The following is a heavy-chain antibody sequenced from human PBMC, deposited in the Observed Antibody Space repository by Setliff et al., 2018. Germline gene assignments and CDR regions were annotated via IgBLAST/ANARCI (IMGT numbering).Heavy chain of an antibody. V-gene: IGHV3-7*01. J-gene: IGHJ4*02. CDR2: IKQDGSEK. Sequence: PGGSLRLSCAGSGFSFSIFWMSWVRQAPGKGLEWVATIKQDGSEKFYVDSVKGRFTISRDNAKNSLYLQMDSLRVEDTAMYFCARDRGGGLHDYWGRGTLVTVSS. D-gene: IGHD3-16*01. CDR3: ARDRGGGLHDY. CDR1: GFSFSIFW.